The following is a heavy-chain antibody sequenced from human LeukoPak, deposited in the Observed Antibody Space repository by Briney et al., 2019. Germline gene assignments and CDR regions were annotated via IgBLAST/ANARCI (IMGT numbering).Heavy chain of an antibody. J-gene: IGHJ4*02. CDR3: AREGRKRLQLVDY. D-gene: IGHD4-11*01. CDR2: ISAYNGNT. V-gene: IGHV1-18*04. CDR1: GYTFTGYY. Sequence: GASVKVSCKASGYTFTGYYMHWVRQAPGQGLEWMGWISAYNGNTNYAQKLQGRVTMTTDTSTSTAYMELRSLRSDDTAVYYCAREGRKRLQLVDYWGQGTLVTVSS.